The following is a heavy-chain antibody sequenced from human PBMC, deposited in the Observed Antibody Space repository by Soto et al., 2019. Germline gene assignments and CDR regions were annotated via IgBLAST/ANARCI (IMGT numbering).Heavy chain of an antibody. CDR3: AGLNYYDSSGYPTPSVDP. D-gene: IGHD3-22*01. J-gene: IGHJ5*02. CDR2: IYYSGST. Sequence: SETLSLTCTVSGGSISGYYWSWIRQPPGKGLEWIGYIYYSGSTNYNPSLKSRVTISVDTSKNQFSLKLSSVTAADTAVYYCAGLNYYDSSGYPTPSVDPWGQGTLVTVSS. V-gene: IGHV4-59*01. CDR1: GGSISGYY.